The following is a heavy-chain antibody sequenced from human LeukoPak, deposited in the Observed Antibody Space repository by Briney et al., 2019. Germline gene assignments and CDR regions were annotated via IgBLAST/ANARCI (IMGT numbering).Heavy chain of an antibody. J-gene: IGHJ4*02. Sequence: GGSLRLSCAASGFTFSGYSMNWVRQAPGKGLEWVSAISGSGGSTYYADSVKGRFTISRDNSKNTLYLQMNSLRAEDTAVYYCAKDPSYYYDSSGYDYWGQGTLVTVSS. CDR1: GFTFSGYS. CDR2: ISGSGGST. CDR3: AKDPSYYYDSSGYDY. V-gene: IGHV3-23*01. D-gene: IGHD3-22*01.